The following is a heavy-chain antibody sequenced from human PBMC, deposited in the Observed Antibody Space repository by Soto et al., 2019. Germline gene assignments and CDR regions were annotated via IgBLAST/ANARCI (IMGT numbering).Heavy chain of an antibody. CDR2: ISAYNGNT. J-gene: IGHJ5*02. Sequence: ASVKVSCKASGYTFTSYGISWVRQAPGQGLEWMGWISAYNGNTNYAQKLQGRVTMTTDTSTSTAYMELRSLRSDDTAVYYCAREAERYGSGGSCYPANWFDPWGQGTLVTVSS. CDR1: GYTFTSYG. CDR3: AREAERYGSGGSCYPANWFDP. V-gene: IGHV1-18*01. D-gene: IGHD2-15*01.